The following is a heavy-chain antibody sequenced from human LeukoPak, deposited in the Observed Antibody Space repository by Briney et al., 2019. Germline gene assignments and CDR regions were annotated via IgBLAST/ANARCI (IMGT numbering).Heavy chain of an antibody. J-gene: IGHJ4*02. CDR3: ARDGLRGMKWLTDY. D-gene: IGHD5-12*01. CDR1: GFTFSSYS. CDR2: ISSSSSYI. Sequence: GSLRLSCAASGFTFSSYSMNWVRQAPGKGLEWVSSISSSSSYIYYADSVKGRFTISRDNAKNSLYLQMNSLRAEDTAVYYCARDGLRGMKWLTDYWGQGTLVTVSS. V-gene: IGHV3-21*01.